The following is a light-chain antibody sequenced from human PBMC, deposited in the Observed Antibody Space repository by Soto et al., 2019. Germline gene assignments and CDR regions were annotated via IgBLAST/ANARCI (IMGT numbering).Light chain of an antibody. V-gene: IGKV3-15*01. CDR2: GAS. J-gene: IGKJ1*01. CDR1: QSVSSN. Sequence: ETVMTQSPATLSVSPGERATLSCRASQSVSSNLAWYQQKPGQAPRLLIYGASTRATGIPTRFRGRGSGTEFTLTISRLQSDDFALYYCQQYHDWPPWTFGQGTKVEVK. CDR3: QQYHDWPPWT.